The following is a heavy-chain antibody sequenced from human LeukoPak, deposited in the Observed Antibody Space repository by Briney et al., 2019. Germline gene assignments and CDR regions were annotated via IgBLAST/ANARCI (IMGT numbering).Heavy chain of an antibody. V-gene: IGHV4-59*01. CDR3: ARLGYCSGGSCYRKYYYYGMDV. CDR1: GGSISSYY. D-gene: IGHD2-15*01. CDR2: IYYSGST. J-gene: IGHJ6*02. Sequence: PSETLSLTCTVSGGSISSYYWSWIRQPPGKGLEWIGYIYYSGSTNYNPSLESRVTISVDTSKNQFSLKLSSVTAADTAVYYCARLGYCSGGSCYRKYYYYGMDVWGQGTTVTVSS.